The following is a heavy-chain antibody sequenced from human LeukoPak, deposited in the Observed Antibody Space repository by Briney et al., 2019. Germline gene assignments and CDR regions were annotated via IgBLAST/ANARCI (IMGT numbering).Heavy chain of an antibody. CDR3: AKGGQWLDSNWFDP. J-gene: IGHJ5*02. Sequence: QPGGTLRLSCAASGFTFSSYAMSWVRQAPGKGLEWVSAISGSGGSTYYADSVKGRFTISRDNSKNTLYLQMNSLRAEDTAVYYCAKGGQWLDSNWFDPWGQGTLVTVSS. D-gene: IGHD6-19*01. V-gene: IGHV3-23*01. CDR1: GFTFSSYA. CDR2: ISGSGGST.